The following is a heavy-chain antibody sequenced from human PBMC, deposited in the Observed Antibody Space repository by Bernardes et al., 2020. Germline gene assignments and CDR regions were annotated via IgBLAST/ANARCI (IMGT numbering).Heavy chain of an antibody. J-gene: IGHJ3*02. Sequence: GGSLRLSCAASGFTFSSYAMHWVRQAPGKGLEWVAVISYDGSNKYYADSVKGRFTISRDNSKNTLYLQMNSLRAEDTAVYYCARESQFKYAFDIWGQGTMVTVSS. V-gene: IGHV3-30-3*01. CDR2: ISYDGSNK. CDR1: GFTFSSYA. CDR3: ARESQFKYAFDI.